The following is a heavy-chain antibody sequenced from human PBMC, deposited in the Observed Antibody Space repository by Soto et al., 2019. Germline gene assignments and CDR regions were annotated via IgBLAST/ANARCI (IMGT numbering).Heavy chain of an antibody. CDR1: GGSVSSENYY. D-gene: IGHD1-26*01. CDR3: ARGRGVGGRNFGY. Sequence: QVQLQESGPGLVKPSETLSLTCTVSGGSVSSENYYWNWLRQPPGKGLEWIGYISYSGSTDYNSSLKSRVTISLDTSKNEFSLKLSSVTAADTAVYYCARGRGVGGRNFGYWGPGTLVAVSS. V-gene: IGHV4-61*01. J-gene: IGHJ4*02. CDR2: ISYSGST.